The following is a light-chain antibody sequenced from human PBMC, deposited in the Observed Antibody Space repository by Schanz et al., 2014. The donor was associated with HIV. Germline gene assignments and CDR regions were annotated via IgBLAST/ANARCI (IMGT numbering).Light chain of an antibody. CDR2: DAS. CDR3: QQYNNWPLT. Sequence: EIVLTQSPATLSVSPGERATLSCRASQSVRTNLAWYQQKPGQAPRLLISDASTRATDIPPRFSGRGSGTEFSLTISSLQSEDFAVYYCQQYNNWPLTFGGGTKVEIK. V-gene: IGKV3-15*01. J-gene: IGKJ4*01. CDR1: QSVRTN.